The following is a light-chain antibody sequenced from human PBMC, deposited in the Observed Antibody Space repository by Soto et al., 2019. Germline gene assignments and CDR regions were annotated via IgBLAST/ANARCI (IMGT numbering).Light chain of an antibody. V-gene: IGKV2-28*01. CDR1: QRLLHSNGNIF. Sequence: EIVMTQSPPSLTVTPGEPASISCSSSQRLLHSNGNIFLDWYLQKPGQSPQLLIYLGFNRASGVPDRVSGSAPGTDFTLKISRVEAEDAGVYYCMQALQTPYTFGQGTKLEIK. CDR3: MQALQTPYT. J-gene: IGKJ2*01. CDR2: LGF.